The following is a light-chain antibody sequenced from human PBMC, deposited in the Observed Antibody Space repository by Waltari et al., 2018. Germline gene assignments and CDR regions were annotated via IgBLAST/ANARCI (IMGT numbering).Light chain of an antibody. V-gene: IGKV3-11*01. CDR3: QQRSNWLIT. CDR1: QSVSSY. CDR2: DAS. Sequence: EIVLTQSPATLPLSPGERATLSCRASQSVSSYLAWYQQKPGQAPRLLIYDASNRATGIPARFSGSGSGTDFTLTISSLEPEDFAVYYCQQRSNWLITFGQGTRLEIK. J-gene: IGKJ5*01.